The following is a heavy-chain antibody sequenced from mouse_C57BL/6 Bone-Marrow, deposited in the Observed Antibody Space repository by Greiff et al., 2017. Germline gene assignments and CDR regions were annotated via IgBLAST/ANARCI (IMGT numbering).Heavy chain of an antibody. CDR2: IYPSDSET. V-gene: IGHV1-61*01. CDR3: ARSDCYPIFDY. J-gene: IGHJ2*01. CDR1: GYTFTSYW. Sequence: VQLQQPGAELVRPGSSVKLSCKASGYTFTSYWLDWVKQRPGQGLEWIGNIYPSDSETHYNQKFKDKATLTVDKSSSTAYMQLSSLTSEDSAVYYCARSDCYPIFDYWGQGTTLTVSS. D-gene: IGHD2-3*01.